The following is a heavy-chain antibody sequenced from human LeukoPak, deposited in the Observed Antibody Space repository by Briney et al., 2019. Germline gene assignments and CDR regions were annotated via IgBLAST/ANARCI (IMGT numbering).Heavy chain of an antibody. Sequence: PSETLSLTCTVSGYSISSGYYWGWIRQPPGKGLEWIGYIYYSGSTNYNPSLKSRVTISVDTSKNQFSLKLSSVTAADTAVYYCARGPPPPWDLLGGVGRVTFYFDYWGQGTLVTVSS. J-gene: IGHJ4*02. CDR1: GYSISSGYY. D-gene: IGHD1-26*01. V-gene: IGHV4-38-2*02. CDR3: ARGPPPPWDLLGGVGRVTFYFDY. CDR2: IYYSGST.